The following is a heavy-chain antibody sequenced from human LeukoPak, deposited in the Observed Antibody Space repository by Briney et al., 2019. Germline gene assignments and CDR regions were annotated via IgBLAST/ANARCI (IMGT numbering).Heavy chain of an antibody. D-gene: IGHD2-2*01. CDR3: ASGVVPAARDY. V-gene: IGHV4-39*01. Sequence: SETLPLTCTVSGGSISSSSYYWGWIRQPPGKGLEWIGSIYYSGSTYYNPSLKSRVTISVDTSKNQFSLKLSSVTAADTAVYYCASGVVPAARDYWGQGTLVTVSS. J-gene: IGHJ4*02. CDR1: GGSISSSSYY. CDR2: IYYSGST.